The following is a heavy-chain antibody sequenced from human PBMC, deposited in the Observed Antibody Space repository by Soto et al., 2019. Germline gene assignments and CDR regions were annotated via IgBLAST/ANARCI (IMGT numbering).Heavy chain of an antibody. J-gene: IGHJ6*02. CDR2: IISIFGST. D-gene: IGHD2-2*01. V-gene: IGHV1-69*13. CDR3: ARDCSSNCCYPLYFYCLDV. Sequence: SVKVSCKASGGTFGGYAISWLRQAPGQGLEWLGGIISIFGSTTYAQKFQGRVTITSDASTSTAYMDLSSLRSDDTPVYYCARDCSSNCCYPLYFYCLDVWGQGTTVTVSS. CDR1: GGTFGGYA.